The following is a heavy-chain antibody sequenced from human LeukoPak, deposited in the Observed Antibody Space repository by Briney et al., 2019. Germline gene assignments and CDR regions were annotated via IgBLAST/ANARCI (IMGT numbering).Heavy chain of an antibody. V-gene: IGHV4-39*07. CDR3: AREIAAAGRRGDY. CDR1: GGSISSSSYY. Sequence: SETLSLTCTVSGGSISSSSYYWGWIRQPPGKGLEWIGSIYYSGSTYYNPSLKSRVTISVDTSKNQFSLKLSSVTAADTAVYYCAREIAAAGRRGDYWGQGTLVTVSS. D-gene: IGHD6-13*01. J-gene: IGHJ4*02. CDR2: IYYSGST.